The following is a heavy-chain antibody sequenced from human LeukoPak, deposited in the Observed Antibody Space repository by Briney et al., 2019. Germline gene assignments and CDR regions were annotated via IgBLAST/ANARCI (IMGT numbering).Heavy chain of an antibody. CDR3: TTDGYSGYDEAGY. Sequence: GGSVRHSCAASGFSFSNAWMSWVRQAPGEGLQWVGRFKSKAYGGTIDYAAPVRGRFTISRDDSKSTLYLQMNSLKTGDTAVYYCTTDGYSGYDEAGYWGQGTQVTVSS. V-gene: IGHV3-15*01. D-gene: IGHD5-12*01. J-gene: IGHJ4*02. CDR1: GFSFSNAW. CDR2: FKSKAYGGTI.